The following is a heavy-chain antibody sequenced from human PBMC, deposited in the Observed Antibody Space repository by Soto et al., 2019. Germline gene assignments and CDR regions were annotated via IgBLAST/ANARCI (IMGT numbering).Heavy chain of an antibody. CDR1: VCIFVDHC. Sequence: PWLSXRLSWSASVCIFVDHCITLFRQAPGRALEWVSTINANSIDTHYADSVKGRFTIYRDNSKSTFDLQMNSLRAEDTAIYYCVSWVYANFELSGEGTLVT. J-gene: IGHJ4*02. D-gene: IGHD2-8*01. CDR2: INANSIDT. V-gene: IGHV3-23*01. CDR3: VSWVYANFEL.